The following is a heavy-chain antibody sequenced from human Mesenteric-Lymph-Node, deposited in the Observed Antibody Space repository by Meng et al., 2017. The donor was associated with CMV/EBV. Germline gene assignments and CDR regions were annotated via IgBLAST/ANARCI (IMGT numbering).Heavy chain of an antibody. D-gene: IGHD2-2*01. CDR3: AKAGRYQLSREY. J-gene: IGHJ4*02. CDR2: IDSRGDII. CDR1: GFTFSGYE. Sequence: GESLKISCAASGFTFSGYEMNWVRQAPGKGLEWISYIDSRGDIIYYAGSVKGRFTISRDNAKNSLYLQMNSLRADDTAVYFCAKAGRYQLSREYWGQGTLVTVSS. V-gene: IGHV3-48*03.